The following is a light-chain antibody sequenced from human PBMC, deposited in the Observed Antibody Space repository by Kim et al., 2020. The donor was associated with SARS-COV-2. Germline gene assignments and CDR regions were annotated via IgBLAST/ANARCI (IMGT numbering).Light chain of an antibody. J-gene: IGLJ2*01. CDR3: QVWDSSTVV. Sequence: VAQGKTARITCGGNNMGSKNVHWYQQKPGQAPVLVIYRDSKRPSGIPERFSGSNSGNTATLTISRAQAGDEADYYCQVWDSSTVVFGGGTQLTVL. V-gene: IGLV3-9*01. CDR1: NMGSKN. CDR2: RDS.